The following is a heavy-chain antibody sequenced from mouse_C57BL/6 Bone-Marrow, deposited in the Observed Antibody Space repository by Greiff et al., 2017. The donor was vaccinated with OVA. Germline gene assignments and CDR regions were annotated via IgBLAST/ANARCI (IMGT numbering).Heavy chain of an antibody. CDR2: IYPGSGNT. J-gene: IGHJ4*01. V-gene: IGHV1-76*01. CDR3: ASLMVTTYYAMDY. CDR1: GYTFTDYY. Sequence: QVQLKQSGAELVRPGASVKLSCKASGYTFTDYYINWVKQRPGQGLEWIARIYPGSGNTYYNEKFKGKATLTAEKSSGTAYMQLSSLTSEDSAVYFCASLMVTTYYAMDYWGQGTSVTVSS. D-gene: IGHD2-3*01.